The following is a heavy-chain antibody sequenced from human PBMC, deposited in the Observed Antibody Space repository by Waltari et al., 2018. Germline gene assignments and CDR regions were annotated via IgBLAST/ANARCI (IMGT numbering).Heavy chain of an antibody. J-gene: IGHJ5*02. CDR3: AKDRRVQTGVGAAWWNNWFDP. Sequence: QPGGSLRLSCAASGFTFSSHAMSWVRQAPGKGLEWVSTISDVGGSTYYADSVKGRFTISRDNSKDTLYLQMNTLRVEDTAIYYCAKDRRVQTGVGAAWWNNWFDPWGQGTLVTVSS. CDR1: GFTFSSHA. CDR2: ISDVGGST. D-gene: IGHD6-25*01. V-gene: IGHV3-23*01.